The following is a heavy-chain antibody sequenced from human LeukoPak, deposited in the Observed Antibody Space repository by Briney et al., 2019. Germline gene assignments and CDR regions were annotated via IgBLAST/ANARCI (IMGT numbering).Heavy chain of an antibody. CDR1: GGSFSGYY. J-gene: IGHJ4*02. D-gene: IGHD6-13*01. Sequence: PSETLSLTCAVYGGSFSGYYWSWIRQPPGKGLEWIGEIDHSGRTNSNASLKSRVTLSVDMSKNQFSLRLSSVTAADTAVYYCARKSIVTAGRKPYDFWDQGTLVTVSP. CDR2: IDHSGRT. V-gene: IGHV4-34*01. CDR3: ARKSIVTAGRKPYDF.